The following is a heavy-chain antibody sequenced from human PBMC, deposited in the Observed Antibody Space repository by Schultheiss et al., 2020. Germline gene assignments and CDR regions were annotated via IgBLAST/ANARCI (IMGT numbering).Heavy chain of an antibody. CDR1: GFTFSSYG. CDR3: ARSGAGWSFQN. J-gene: IGHJ1*01. D-gene: IGHD4/OR15-4a*01. CDR2: IWYDGSNK. V-gene: IGHV3-33*01. Sequence: GGSLRLSCAASGFTFSSYGMHWVRQAPGKGLEWVAVIWYDGSNKYYADSVKGRFTISRDNSKNTLYLQMNSLRAEDTAVYYCARSGAGWSFQNWGQGTLVTVSS.